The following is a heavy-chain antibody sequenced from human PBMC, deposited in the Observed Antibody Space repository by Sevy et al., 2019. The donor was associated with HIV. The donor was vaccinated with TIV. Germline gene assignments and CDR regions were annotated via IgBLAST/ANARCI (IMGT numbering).Heavy chain of an antibody. Sequence: SETLSLTCAVYGGSFSGYDWSWIRQPPGKGLEWVGEIDHSGSINYNPSLKSRVTISIDTSNNQFSLKLTSVTAADTAVYYCAGASRSVVPATVLRFGFSYVFAMDVWGQGTTVTVSS. CDR3: AGASRSVVPATVLRFGFSYVFAMDV. CDR2: IDHSGSI. CDR1: GGSFSGYD. D-gene: IGHD1-26*01. J-gene: IGHJ6*02. V-gene: IGHV4-34*01.